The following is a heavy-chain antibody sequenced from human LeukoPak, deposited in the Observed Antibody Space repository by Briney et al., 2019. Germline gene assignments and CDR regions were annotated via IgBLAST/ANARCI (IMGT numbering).Heavy chain of an antibody. CDR1: GGSISSYY. J-gene: IGHJ4*02. CDR3: ASYPSAYYYDSSGYYSN. D-gene: IGHD3-22*01. Sequence: KPSETLSLTCTVSGGSISSYYWSWIRQPAGKGLEWIGRIYYSGSTYYNPSLKSRVTISVDTSKNQFSLKLSSVTAADTAVYYCASYPSAYYYDSSGYYSNWGQGTLVTVSS. CDR2: IYYSGST. V-gene: IGHV4-59*05.